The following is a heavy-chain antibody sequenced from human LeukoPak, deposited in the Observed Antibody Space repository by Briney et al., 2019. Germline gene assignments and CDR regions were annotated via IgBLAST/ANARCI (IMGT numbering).Heavy chain of an antibody. CDR1: GFSFSSYT. CDR2: ISESSDTI. CDR3: ARRFDY. J-gene: IGHJ4*02. Sequence: GGSLRLSCAASGFSFSSYTMNWVRQAPGKGLEWISYISESSDTIYYADSVKGRFTISRDNAKNSLYLQMNSLRAEDTALYYCARRFDYWGQGTLVTVSS. V-gene: IGHV3-48*01.